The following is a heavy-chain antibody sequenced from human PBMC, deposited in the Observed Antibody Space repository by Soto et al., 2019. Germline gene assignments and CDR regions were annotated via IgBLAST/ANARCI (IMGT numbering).Heavy chain of an antibody. CDR2: IGTAGDT. D-gene: IGHD2-21*01. J-gene: IGHJ4*02. CDR1: GFTFSSYD. CDR3: ARGSSIAGLGY. Sequence: EVQLVESGGGLVQPGGSLRLSCAASGFTFSSYDMHWVRQATGKGLEWVSAIGTAGDTYYPGSVKGRFTISRENAKNSLYLQMSSLRAEDTAVYYCARGSSIAGLGYWGQGTLVTVSS. V-gene: IGHV3-13*01.